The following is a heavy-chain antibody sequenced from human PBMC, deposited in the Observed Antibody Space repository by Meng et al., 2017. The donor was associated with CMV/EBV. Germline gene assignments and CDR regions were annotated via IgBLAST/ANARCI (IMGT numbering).Heavy chain of an antibody. D-gene: IGHD3-3*01. CDR2: ISSKAYGGTT. CDR3: TRDIATYQYDFWSGYYRYYYYGMDV. CDR1: GFTFGDYA. V-gene: IGHV3-49*04. J-gene: IGHJ6*02. Sequence: GESLKISCTASGFTFGDYAMSWVRQAPGKGLEWVGFISSKAYGGTTEYAASVKGRFTISRDDSKRIAYLQMNSLKTEDTAVYYCTRDIATYQYDFWSGYYRYYYYGMDVWGQGTTVTVSS.